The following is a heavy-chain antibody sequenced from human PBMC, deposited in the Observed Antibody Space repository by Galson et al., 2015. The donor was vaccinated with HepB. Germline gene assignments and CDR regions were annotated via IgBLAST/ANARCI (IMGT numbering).Heavy chain of an antibody. V-gene: IGHV3-11*06. D-gene: IGHD6-13*01. CDR2: ISSSSSYT. CDR1: GFTFSDYY. J-gene: IGHJ3*02. Sequence: SLRLSCAASGFTFSDYYMSWIRQAPGKGLEWVSYISSSSSYTNYADSVKGRFTISRDNAKNSLYLQMNSLRAEDTAVYYCARDLTSSSWSRLGAFDIWGQGTMVTVSS. CDR3: ARDLTSSSWSRLGAFDI.